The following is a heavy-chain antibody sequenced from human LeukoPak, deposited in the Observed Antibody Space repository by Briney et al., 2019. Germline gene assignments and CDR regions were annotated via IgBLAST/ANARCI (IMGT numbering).Heavy chain of an antibody. J-gene: IGHJ5*02. D-gene: IGHD4-11*01. CDR2: ISNYFGVT. CDR3: ARDSDYSGNGNGDWFDP. V-gene: IGHV1-18*04. CDR1: GFRFSSFG. Sequence: ASVNVSCKASGFRFSSFGISWVRQAPGQGFEWMGWISNYFGVTHYAEKFEDRVTMTIDKSTTTAYMELRSLRYDDTAIYYCARDSDYSGNGNGDWFDPWGPGTVVIVSS.